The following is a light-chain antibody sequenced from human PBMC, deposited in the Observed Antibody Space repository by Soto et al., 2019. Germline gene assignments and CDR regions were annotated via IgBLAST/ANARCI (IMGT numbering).Light chain of an antibody. V-gene: IGKV3-20*01. CDR2: GAS. CDR1: QSVSGSY. Sequence: ELVLTQSPATMSLSPGERVTLSCRASQSVSGSYLACYQQKSGQPPRLLIYGASSRASGITDRCSGSGSVTDFTRTISRLEPEDFEVYYCQQYNTWPCTFGQGTKVEIK. J-gene: IGKJ1*01. CDR3: QQYNTWPCT.